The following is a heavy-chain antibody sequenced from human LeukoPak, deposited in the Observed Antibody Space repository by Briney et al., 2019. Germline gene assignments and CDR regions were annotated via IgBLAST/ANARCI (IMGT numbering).Heavy chain of an antibody. D-gene: IGHD3-16*02. Sequence: EASVKVSCKASGYTFTSYGISWVRQAPGQGLEWVGWISAYNGNTNYAQKLQGRVTMTTDTSTSTAYMELRSLRSDDTAVYYCASSYEDYVWGSYRFDYWGQGTLVTVSS. CDR3: ASSYEDYVWGSYRFDY. J-gene: IGHJ4*02. V-gene: IGHV1-18*01. CDR2: ISAYNGNT. CDR1: GYTFTSYG.